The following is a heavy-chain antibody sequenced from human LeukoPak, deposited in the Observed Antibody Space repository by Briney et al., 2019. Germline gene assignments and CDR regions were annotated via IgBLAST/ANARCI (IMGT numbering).Heavy chain of an antibody. D-gene: IGHD3-3*01. CDR1: GFTFTSHA. J-gene: IGHJ2*01. V-gene: IGHV3-23*01. CDR3: PRDFWDDFEYFDL. CDR2: ISGSGDST. Sequence: PGGSLRLSCAASGFTFTSHAVSWVRQAPGKGLKWTSAISGSGDSTYYADSVKGRFTISRDNSRNTVYLQMNSLRAEDTAVYYCPRDFWDDFEYFDLWGRGTLVTVSS.